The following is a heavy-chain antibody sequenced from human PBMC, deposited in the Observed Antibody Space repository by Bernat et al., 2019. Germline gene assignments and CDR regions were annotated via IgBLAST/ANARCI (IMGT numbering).Heavy chain of an antibody. CDR3: AKGVKIQLWAHIDY. J-gene: IGHJ4*02. CDR2: INWNSDNI. Sequence: EIQLVESGGGLVQPGRSLRLSCATSGFTFDDYAMHWVRQAPGKGLEWVSGINWNSDNIGYADSVKGRFTISRDNAKNSLYLQMSSLRAEDTALYYCAKGVKIQLWAHIDYWGQGALVTVSS. D-gene: IGHD5-18*01. CDR1: GFTFDDYA. V-gene: IGHV3-9*01.